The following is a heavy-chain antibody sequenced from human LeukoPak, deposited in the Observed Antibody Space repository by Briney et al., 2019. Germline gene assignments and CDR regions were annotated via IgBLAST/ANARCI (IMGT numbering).Heavy chain of an antibody. Sequence: SETLSLTCTVSGGSISSGGYYWSWIHQHPGKGLEWIGYIYYSGSTYYNPSPKSRVTISVDTSKNQFSLKLSSVTAADTAVYYCARGAYYGSGSYYAFDIWGQGTMVTVSS. J-gene: IGHJ3*02. CDR2: IYYSGST. CDR1: GGSISSGGYY. CDR3: ARGAYYGSGSYYAFDI. D-gene: IGHD3-10*01. V-gene: IGHV4-31*03.